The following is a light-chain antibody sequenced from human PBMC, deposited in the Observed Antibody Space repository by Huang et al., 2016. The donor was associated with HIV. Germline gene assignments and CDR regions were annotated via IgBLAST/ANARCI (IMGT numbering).Light chain of an antibody. CDR1: QSVSKSY. CDR2: GAS. Sequence: EIVLTQSPGTLSLSPGERATLSCRASQSVSKSYLAWYQQKPGQAPRILIYGASSRATGIPDRFSGSGSGTDFTLTISRLEPEDFAVYYCQQYDNSPWTFGQGTKVEI. CDR3: QQYDNSPWT. V-gene: IGKV3-20*01. J-gene: IGKJ1*01.